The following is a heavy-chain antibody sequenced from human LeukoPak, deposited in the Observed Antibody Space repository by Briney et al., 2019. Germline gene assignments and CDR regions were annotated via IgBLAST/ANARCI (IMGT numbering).Heavy chain of an antibody. D-gene: IGHD5-18*01. CDR1: GFTFSSYW. V-gene: IGHV3-7*04. CDR3: ARAGLGYSYGYRYFYYAMDV. CDR2: IEKDGGEK. Sequence: GGSLRLSCAASGFTFSSYWMSWVRQVPGKGLEWVAIIEKDGGEKYYVDSVRGRSTISRDNAENSLCLQVNSLRVGDTAVYYCARAGLGYSYGYRYFYYAMDVWGQGITVTVSS. J-gene: IGHJ6*02.